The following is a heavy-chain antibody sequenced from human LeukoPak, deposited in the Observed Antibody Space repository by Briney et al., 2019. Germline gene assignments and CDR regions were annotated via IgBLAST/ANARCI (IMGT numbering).Heavy chain of an antibody. CDR2: INHSGST. CDR1: GGSFSGYY. V-gene: IGHV4-34*01. Sequence: SETLSLTCAVYGGSFSGYYWSWIRQPPGKGLEWIGEINHSGSTNYNPSLKSRVTISVDTSKNQFSLKLSSVTAADTAVYYCARGGPDSSGYYPYDAFDIWGQGTMVTVSS. J-gene: IGHJ3*02. CDR3: ARGGPDSSGYYPYDAFDI. D-gene: IGHD3-22*01.